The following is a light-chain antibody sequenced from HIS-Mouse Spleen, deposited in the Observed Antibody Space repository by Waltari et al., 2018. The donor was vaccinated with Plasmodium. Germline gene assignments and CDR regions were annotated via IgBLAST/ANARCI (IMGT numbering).Light chain of an antibody. V-gene: IGKV1-8*01. J-gene: IGKJ2*01. CDR3: QQYYSYPYT. CDR2: AAS. Sequence: AIRMTQSPSSFSASTGDRVTITCRASQGISSYLAWYQHKPGKAPKMLIYAASTLQSGVTTRFSGSGSGTDFTLTISCLQSEDFATYYCQQYYSYPYTFGQGTKLEIK. CDR1: QGISSY.